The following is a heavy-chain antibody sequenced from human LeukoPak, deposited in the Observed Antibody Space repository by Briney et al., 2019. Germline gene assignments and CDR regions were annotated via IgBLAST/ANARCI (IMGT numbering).Heavy chain of an antibody. V-gene: IGHV3-7*01. CDR3: ARMYSSSWPRYYYYMDV. CDR2: TKQDGSER. CDR1: GFTFSSYW. J-gene: IGHJ6*03. Sequence: GGSLRLSCAASGFTFSSYWMSWVRQAPGRGLEWVANTKQDGSERKYVDSVKGRFTISRDNAKNSLYLQMNSLRAEDTAVYFCARMYSSSWPRYYYYMDVWGKGTTVTVSS. D-gene: IGHD6-13*01.